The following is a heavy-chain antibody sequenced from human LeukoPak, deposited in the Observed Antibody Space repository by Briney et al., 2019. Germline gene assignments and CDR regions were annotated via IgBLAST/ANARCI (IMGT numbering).Heavy chain of an antibody. CDR3: ARDLSGVTGYTYGRGIDY. J-gene: IGHJ4*02. V-gene: IGHV3-7*01. CDR2: MKQEGREK. CDR1: GFIFSTYW. D-gene: IGHD5-18*01. Sequence: GGSLRLSCAASGFIFSTYWMTWVRQAPGEGLEWVANMKQEGREKYYVDSVKGRFTIFRDNAKNSLYLQMNSLRAEDTAVYYCARDLSGVTGYTYGRGIDYWGQGTLVTVSS.